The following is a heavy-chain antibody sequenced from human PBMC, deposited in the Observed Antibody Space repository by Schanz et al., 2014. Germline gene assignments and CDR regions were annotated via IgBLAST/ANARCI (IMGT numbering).Heavy chain of an antibody. V-gene: IGHV3-15*01. D-gene: IGHD3-10*01. CDR1: GFTLNNAW. Sequence: DVHLLESGGGLVQPGGSLRLSCATSGFTLNNAWMNWVRQAPGKGLQWVARIKSKTDGGTRDYAAPVKGRFTISTDDSKNTVYLQMNSLQTEDAAVYYCTADLWFGAVWGVWWGQGTLVTVSS. CDR2: IKSKTDGGTR. CDR3: TADLWFGAVWGVW. J-gene: IGHJ4*02.